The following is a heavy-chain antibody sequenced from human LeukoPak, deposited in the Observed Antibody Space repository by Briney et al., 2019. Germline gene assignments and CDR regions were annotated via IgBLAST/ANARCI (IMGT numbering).Heavy chain of an antibody. Sequence: GGSLRLPCAASGFTFSSDSMNWVRQAPGKGLEWVSSISSSSSYIYYADSVKGRFTISRDNAKNSLYLQMNSLRAEDTAVYYCARDSGSSWYPHFDYWGQGTLVTVSS. J-gene: IGHJ4*02. CDR1: GFTFSSDS. CDR3: ARDSGSSWYPHFDY. CDR2: ISSSSSYI. D-gene: IGHD6-13*01. V-gene: IGHV3-21*01.